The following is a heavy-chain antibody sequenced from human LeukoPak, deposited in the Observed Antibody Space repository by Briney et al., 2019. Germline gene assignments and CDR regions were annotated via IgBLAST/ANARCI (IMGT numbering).Heavy chain of an antibody. CDR3: ARGSGDYYYYYYMDV. V-gene: IGHV1-8*03. J-gene: IGHJ6*03. CDR2: MNPNSGNT. D-gene: IGHD7-27*01. Sequence: GASVKVSCKASGYTFTSYDINWVRQATGQGLEWMGWMNPNSGNTGYAQKFQGRVTITRNTSISTAYMELSSLRSGDTAVYHCARGSGDYYYYYYMDVWGKGTTVTVSS. CDR1: GYTFTSYD.